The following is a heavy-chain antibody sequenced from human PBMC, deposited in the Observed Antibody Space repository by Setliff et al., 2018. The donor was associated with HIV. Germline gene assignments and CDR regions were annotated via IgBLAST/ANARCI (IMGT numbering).Heavy chain of an antibody. CDR1: GGSISKYY. Sequence: SETLSLTCTVSGGSISKYYWSWIRQPAGKGLEWIGRIYSSGSTNYNPSLKSRVTMSVDTSKNQISLKLSSVTAADTAMYYCARRMAAGTFDYWGQGTLVTVSS. D-gene: IGHD6-13*01. V-gene: IGHV4-4*07. J-gene: IGHJ4*02. CDR3: ARRMAAGTFDY. CDR2: IYSSGST.